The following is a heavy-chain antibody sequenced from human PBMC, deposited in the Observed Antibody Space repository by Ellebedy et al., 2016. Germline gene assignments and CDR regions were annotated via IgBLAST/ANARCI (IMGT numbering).Heavy chain of an antibody. CDR3: RQGHYADY. V-gene: IGHV3-23*01. Sequence: GESLKISXTASGFNLNTYFMSWVRQTPGKGLEWVSTISAGSDTTRFADSVKGRFTISRDSSKNTVYLRMNSLGVDDTGVYYCRQGHYADYWGQGTLVTVSS. D-gene: IGHD3-16*01. J-gene: IGHJ4*02. CDR2: ISAGSDTT. CDR1: GFNLNTYF.